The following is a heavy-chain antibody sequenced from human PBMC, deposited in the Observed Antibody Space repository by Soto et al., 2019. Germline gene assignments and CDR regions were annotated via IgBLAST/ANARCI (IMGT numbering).Heavy chain of an antibody. CDR3: ARHSGNWNYPSYYFDY. V-gene: IGHV4-39*01. CDR1: GGSISSSSYY. D-gene: IGHD1-7*01. J-gene: IGHJ4*02. CDR2: IYYSGST. Sequence: SETLSLTCTVSGGSISSSSYYWGWIRQPPGKGLEWIGSIYYSGSTYYNPSLKSRVTISVDTSKNQFSLKLSSVTAADTAVYYCARHSGNWNYPSYYFDYWGQGTLVTVSS.